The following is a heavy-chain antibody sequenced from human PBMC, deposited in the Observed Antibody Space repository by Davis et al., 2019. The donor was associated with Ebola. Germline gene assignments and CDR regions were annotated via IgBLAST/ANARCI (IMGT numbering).Heavy chain of an antibody. V-gene: IGHV3-23*01. J-gene: IGHJ6*02. CDR1: GFTFSSYA. CDR2: ISGSGGST. Sequence: GESLKISCAASGFTFSSYAMSWVRQAPGKGLEWVSAISGSGGSTYYADSVKGRFTISRDNSKNTLYLQMNSLRAEDTAVYYCAKDPGVTGTLNYYYYGMDVWGQGTTVTVSS. D-gene: IGHD1-7*01. CDR3: AKDPGVTGTLNYYYYGMDV.